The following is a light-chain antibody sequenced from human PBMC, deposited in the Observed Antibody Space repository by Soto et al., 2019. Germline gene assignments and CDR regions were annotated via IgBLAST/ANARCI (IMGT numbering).Light chain of an antibody. CDR2: AVS. V-gene: IGLV2-14*01. CDR3: SSYTATNTLVV. CDR1: RSDVGNYDY. Sequence: QSALTQPASVSGSPGQSITISCTGARSDVGNYDYVSWYQQHPGEAPKLIMYAVSHRPSGVSSRFSGSKSGNTASLTISGLQAEDEAAYYCSSYTATNTLVVFGTGTKLTVL. J-gene: IGLJ1*01.